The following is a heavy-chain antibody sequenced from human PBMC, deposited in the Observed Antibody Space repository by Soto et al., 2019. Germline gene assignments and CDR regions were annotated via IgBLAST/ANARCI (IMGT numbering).Heavy chain of an antibody. J-gene: IGHJ4*02. CDR3: WKGFGKYLAFDY. CDR1: GFSFSTYG. D-gene: IGHD3-16*01. V-gene: IGHV3-30*18. CDR2: ISNDGSNK. Sequence: QVHLVESGGGVVQPGRSLRLSCAASGFSFSTYGMHWVRQAPGKGLEWVAFISNDGSNKYYADSVKGRFTISRDNSKNKLNPEMKSLRAEDTAWDYWWKGFGKYLAFDYWGQGTLVTVSS.